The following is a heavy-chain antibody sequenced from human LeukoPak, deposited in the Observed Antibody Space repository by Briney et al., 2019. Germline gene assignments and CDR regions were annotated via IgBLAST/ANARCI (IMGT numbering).Heavy chain of an antibody. CDR3: ARVLGSAQRE. D-gene: IGHD6-25*01. Sequence: GASVKVSCKASGFDFSGYYMHWLRQAPGQGLEWMAIINPRGDTTFYAQKFQGRVTMTRNTSISTAYMELSSLRSEDTAVYYCARVLGSAQREWGQGTLVTVSS. CDR1: GFDFSGYY. CDR2: INPRGDTT. J-gene: IGHJ4*02. V-gene: IGHV1-46*01.